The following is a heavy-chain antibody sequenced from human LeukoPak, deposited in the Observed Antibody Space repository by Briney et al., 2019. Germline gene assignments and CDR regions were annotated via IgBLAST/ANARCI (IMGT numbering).Heavy chain of an antibody. J-gene: IGHJ5*02. CDR2: IKQDGSEK. CDR3: VRDSSSWYVWGAWFDP. V-gene: IGHV3-7*01. CDR1: GFTFSTYW. D-gene: IGHD6-13*01. Sequence: GGSLRLSCAASGFTFSTYWMSWVRQTPGKGLEWVANIKQDGSEKYYVDSVKRRFTISRDNAKNSLYLQMNSLRVEDTAVYYCVRDSSSWYVWGAWFDPWGQGTLVTVSS.